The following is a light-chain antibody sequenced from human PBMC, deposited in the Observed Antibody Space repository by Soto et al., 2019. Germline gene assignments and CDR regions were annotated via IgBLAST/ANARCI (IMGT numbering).Light chain of an antibody. V-gene: IGKV3-11*01. Sequence: EIVLTQSPATLSLSPGERATLSCRASQSVSSYLAWYQQKPGQAPRLLLYDASNRATGIPARFSGSGSGTDFPLTISTLEPEDFAVYSCPTGSYRPITFGQRTRLAI. J-gene: IGKJ5*01. CDR2: DAS. CDR1: QSVSSY. CDR3: PTGSYRPIT.